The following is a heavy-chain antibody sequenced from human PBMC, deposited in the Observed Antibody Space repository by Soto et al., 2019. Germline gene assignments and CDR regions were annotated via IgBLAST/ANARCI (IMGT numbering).Heavy chain of an antibody. CDR2: IKQDGSEK. J-gene: IGHJ3*02. CDR1: GFTFSSYW. CDR3: AWSGDYDTLGI. D-gene: IGHD4-17*01. V-gene: IGHV3-7*04. Sequence: EVQLVEYGGALVQPGGSLRLPSAASGFTFSSYWMSWTHQAPGKGLEWVANIKQDGSEKYYVDSGKGRFTISRDNAKNSLYLQMNSLRAEVTAVYYCAWSGDYDTLGIWGQGTMVTVSS.